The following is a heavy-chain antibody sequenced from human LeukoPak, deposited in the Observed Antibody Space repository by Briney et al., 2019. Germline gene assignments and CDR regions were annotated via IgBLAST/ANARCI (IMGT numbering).Heavy chain of an antibody. Sequence: PGGSLRLSCAASGFTLRNYWMGWVRQAPGKGLEWVANIRQDGSDEYYVDSVKGRFTISRDNAQNSLYLQMNSLRAGDSGVYYCGRWGITAAHDRWGLGTLVTVSS. CDR2: IRQDGSDE. D-gene: IGHD1-20*01. V-gene: IGHV3-7*01. CDR1: GFTLRNYW. J-gene: IGHJ5*02. CDR3: GRWGITAAHDR.